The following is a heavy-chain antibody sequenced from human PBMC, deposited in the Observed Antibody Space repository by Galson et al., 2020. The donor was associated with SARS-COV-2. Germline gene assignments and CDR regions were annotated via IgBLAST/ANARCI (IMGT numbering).Heavy chain of an antibody. CDR1: GFAYSDYY. CDR3: ARGNWNYGDTLGFDY. CDR2: ITSSGSTI. J-gene: IGHJ4*02. D-gene: IGHD1-7*01. Sequence: NSGGSLRLSCAASGFAYSDYYMSWIRQAPGKGLEWVSYITSSGSTIYYADSVKGRFTISGDNAKNSLYLQMNSLRAEDTAVYCCARGNWNYGDTLGFDYWGQGTLVTVSS. V-gene: IGHV3-11*01.